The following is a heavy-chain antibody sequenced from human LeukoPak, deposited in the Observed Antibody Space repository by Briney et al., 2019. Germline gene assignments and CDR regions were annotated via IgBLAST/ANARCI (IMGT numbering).Heavy chain of an antibody. V-gene: IGHV4-30-2*01. J-gene: IGHJ4*02. D-gene: IGHD3-10*01. CDR2: IYHSGST. Sequence: SETLSLTCTVSGGSISSGGYYWSWIRQPPGKGLEWIGYIYHSGSTYYNPSLKSRVTISVDRSKNQFSLKLSSVTAADTAVYYCARAGELFCFDYWGQGTLVTVSS. CDR1: GGSISSGGYY. CDR3: ARAGELFCFDY.